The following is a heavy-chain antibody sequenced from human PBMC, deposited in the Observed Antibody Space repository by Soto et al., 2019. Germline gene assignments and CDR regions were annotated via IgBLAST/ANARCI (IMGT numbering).Heavy chain of an antibody. Sequence: PGESLKISCXGSGYSFTSYWIGWVRQMPGKGLEWMGIIYPGDSDTRYSPSFQGQVTISADKSISTAYLQWSSLKASDTAMYYCARLGLVVVTAIPMYYGMDVWGQGTTVTVSS. CDR3: ARLGLVVVTAIPMYYGMDV. D-gene: IGHD2-21*02. J-gene: IGHJ6*02. V-gene: IGHV5-51*01. CDR1: GYSFTSYW. CDR2: IYPGDSDT.